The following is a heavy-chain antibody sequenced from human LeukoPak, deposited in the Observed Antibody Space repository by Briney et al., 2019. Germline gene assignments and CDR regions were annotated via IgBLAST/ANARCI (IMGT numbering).Heavy chain of an antibody. Sequence: SGGSLRLSCAASGFTFSSYGMHWVRQAPGKGLEWVAFIRYDGSNKYYAGSVKGRFTISRDNSKNTLYLQMNSLRAEDTAVYYCARLIMTPDAFDIWGQGTMVTVSS. J-gene: IGHJ3*02. D-gene: IGHD3-16*01. CDR1: GFTFSSYG. CDR2: IRYDGSNK. CDR3: ARLIMTPDAFDI. V-gene: IGHV3-30*02.